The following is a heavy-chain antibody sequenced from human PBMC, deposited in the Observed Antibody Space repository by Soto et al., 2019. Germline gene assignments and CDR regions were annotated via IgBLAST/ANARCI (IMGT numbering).Heavy chain of an antibody. CDR2: ISYDGNNK. Sequence: PGGSLRLSCAASGFNISNYGFHWVRQAPGKGLEWVAVISYDGNNKYYAYFVKGRFTIPRDNSKNTLYLQMNSLGAEDTAVFYCATPAGLAPAHYYGMDVWGQGTTVTVSS. D-gene: IGHD2-2*01. V-gene: IGHV3-30*03. CDR1: GFNISNYG. J-gene: IGHJ6*02. CDR3: ATPAGLAPAHYYGMDV.